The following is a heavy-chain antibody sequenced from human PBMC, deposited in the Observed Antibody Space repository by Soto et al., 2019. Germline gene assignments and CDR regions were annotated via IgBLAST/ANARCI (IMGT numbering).Heavy chain of an antibody. V-gene: IGHV3-30-3*01. Sequence: QVQLVESGGGVVQPGRSLRLSCAASGFTLSSYVMHWVRQAPGKGLEWVAVISYDGNNKNYADYVKGRFTISRDNSKNTLYLQMNSLRAEDTAVYYCARADAYYGMDVWCQGTTVTVSS. CDR1: GFTLSSYV. CDR3: ARADAYYGMDV. CDR2: ISYDGNNK. J-gene: IGHJ6*02.